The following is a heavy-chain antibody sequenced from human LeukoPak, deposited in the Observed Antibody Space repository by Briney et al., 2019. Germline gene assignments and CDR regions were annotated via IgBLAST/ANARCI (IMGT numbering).Heavy chain of an antibody. V-gene: IGHV3-33*01. Sequence: GGSLRLSCAASGFTFSSYGMHWVRQAPGKGLEWVAVIWYDGSNKYCADSVKGRFTISRDNSKNTLYLQMNSLRAEDTAVYYCARIPLRYFDLPHFDYWGQGTLVTVSS. D-gene: IGHD3-9*01. CDR2: IWYDGSNK. CDR3: ARIPLRYFDLPHFDY. CDR1: GFTFSSYG. J-gene: IGHJ4*02.